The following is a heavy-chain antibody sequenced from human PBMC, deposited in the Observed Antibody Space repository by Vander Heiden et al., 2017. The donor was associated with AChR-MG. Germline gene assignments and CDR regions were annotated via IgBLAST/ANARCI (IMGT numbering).Heavy chain of an antibody. CDR3: AKSGDGYGMDV. V-gene: IGHV3-23*01. Sequence: ESGGGLVQPGGSLRLSCAASGFSFSFYGMNWVRQAPGKWLEWVSSVPGRRGRIQYADSVRGRFIISRDNARETVDLQVNSLRAEDTAIYYCAKSGDGYGMDVWGKGTTVTVSP. CDR1: GFSFSFYG. J-gene: IGHJ6*04. D-gene: IGHD1-26*01. CDR2: VPGRRGRI.